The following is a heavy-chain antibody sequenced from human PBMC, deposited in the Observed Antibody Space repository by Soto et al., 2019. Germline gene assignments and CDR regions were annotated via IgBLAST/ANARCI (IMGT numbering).Heavy chain of an antibody. J-gene: IGHJ3*02. CDR1: GYTFTSYG. V-gene: IGHV1-18*04. D-gene: IGHD6-6*01. CDR2: ISAYNGNT. Sequence: QGQLVQSGAEVTKPGASVKVSCKASGYTFTSYGISWVRQAPGQGLEWMGWISAYNGNTNYAQKLQGRVTMTTDTSTSTAYMELRSLRSDDTAVYYCARDLSSSSLHAHAFDILGQGTMVTVSS. CDR3: ARDLSSSSLHAHAFDI.